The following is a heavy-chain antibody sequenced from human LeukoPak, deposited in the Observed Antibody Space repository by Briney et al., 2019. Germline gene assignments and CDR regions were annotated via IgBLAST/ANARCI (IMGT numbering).Heavy chain of an antibody. CDR3: ARVPYYYGSGIFDY. J-gene: IGHJ4*02. CDR2: INPNSGGT. D-gene: IGHD3-10*01. CDR1: GYTFTGYY. V-gene: IGHV1-2*02. Sequence: ASVKVSCKASGYTFTGYYMHWVRQAPGQGLEWMGWINPNSGGTNYAQKFQGRVTMTRDTSISTAYMELSRLRSDDTAVYYCARVPYYYGSGIFDYWGQGTLVTVSS.